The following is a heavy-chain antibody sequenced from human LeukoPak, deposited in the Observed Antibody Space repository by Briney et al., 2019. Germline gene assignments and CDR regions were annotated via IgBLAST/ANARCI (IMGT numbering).Heavy chain of an antibody. D-gene: IGHD4-17*01. Sequence: SETLSLTCAVSGGSISSGGYSWSWIRQPPGKGLEWIGYIYHSGSTYYNPSLKSRVTISVDRSKNQFSLKLSSVTAADTAVYYCAALRGGLQTSWGQGTLVTVSS. V-gene: IGHV4-30-2*01. J-gene: IGHJ5*02. CDR2: IYHSGST. CDR1: GGSISSGGYS. CDR3: AALRGGLQTS.